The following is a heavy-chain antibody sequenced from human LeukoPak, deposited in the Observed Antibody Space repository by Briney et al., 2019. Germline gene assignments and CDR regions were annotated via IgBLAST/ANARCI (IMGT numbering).Heavy chain of an antibody. CDR3: ARRATYCSGGSCYLYYFDY. CDR2: IYYSGST. V-gene: IGHV4-39*01. D-gene: IGHD2-15*01. J-gene: IGHJ4*02. Sequence: SETLSLTCTVSGGSISSSNYYWGWIRQPPGKGLEWIGSIYYSGSTYYNPSLKSRVTIFVDTSKNQFSLKLSPVTAADTAVYYCARRATYCSGGSCYLYYFDYWGQGTLVTVSS. CDR1: GGSISSSNYY.